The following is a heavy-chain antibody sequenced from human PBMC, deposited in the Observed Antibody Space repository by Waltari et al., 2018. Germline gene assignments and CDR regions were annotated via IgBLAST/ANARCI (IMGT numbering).Heavy chain of an antibody. D-gene: IGHD2-21*02. Sequence: QVQLQESGPGLVKPSQTLSLTCPVPGGSISSGSYYWSWIRQPAGKGLEWIGRIYTSGSTNYNPSLKSRVTISVDTSKNQFSLKLSSVTAADTAVYYCARDGGGDYDGTFDYWGQGTLVTVSS. V-gene: IGHV4-61*02. CDR2: IYTSGST. J-gene: IGHJ4*02. CDR1: GGSISSGSYY. CDR3: ARDGGGDYDGTFDY.